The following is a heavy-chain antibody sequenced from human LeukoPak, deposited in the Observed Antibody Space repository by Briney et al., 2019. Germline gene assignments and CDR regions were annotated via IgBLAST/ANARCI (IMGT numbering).Heavy chain of an antibody. V-gene: IGHV1-69*02. D-gene: IGHD3-22*01. J-gene: IGHJ3*02. CDR1: GGTFSSYT. CDR2: IIPILGIA. Sequence: SVKVSCKASGGTFSSYTISWVRQAPGQGLEWMGRIIPILGIANYAQKFQGRVTITADKSTSTAYMELCSLRSEDTAVYYCARKGDYYDSSGYSVGYGDAFDIWGQGTMVTVSS. CDR3: ARKGDYYDSSGYSVGYGDAFDI.